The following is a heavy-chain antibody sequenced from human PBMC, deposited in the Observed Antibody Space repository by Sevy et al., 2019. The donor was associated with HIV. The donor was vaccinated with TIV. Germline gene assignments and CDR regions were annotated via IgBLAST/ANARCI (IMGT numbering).Heavy chain of an antibody. J-gene: IGHJ4*02. CDR1: GDSVSSNSAA. Sequence: SQTLSLTCAISGDSVSSNSAAWNWIRQSPSRGLEWLGRTYYRSKWYNDYAVSVKSRITINPDTSKNQFSLQLNSVTPEDTAVYYCARALGSSSWYGGHYFDYWGQGTLVTVSS. V-gene: IGHV6-1*01. D-gene: IGHD6-13*01. CDR2: TYYRSKWYN. CDR3: ARALGSSSWYGGHYFDY.